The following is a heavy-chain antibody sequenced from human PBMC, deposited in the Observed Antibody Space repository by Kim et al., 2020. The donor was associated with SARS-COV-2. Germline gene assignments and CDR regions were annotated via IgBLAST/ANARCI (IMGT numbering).Heavy chain of an antibody. V-gene: IGHV3-7*01. CDR1: GFMLSQRY. CDR3: VRGADF. Sequence: PGGSLRLSCEASGFMLSQRYMNWVRQAPGRGLEWVANINEDGSQIRYVDSVKGRFTASKDRVKNCVHLQMSSLRVEDTAVYYCVRGADFWGRGTLVTVSS. CDR2: INEDGSQI. J-gene: IGHJ4*02.